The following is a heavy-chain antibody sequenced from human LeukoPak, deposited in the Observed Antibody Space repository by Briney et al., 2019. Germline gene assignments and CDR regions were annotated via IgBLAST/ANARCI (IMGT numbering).Heavy chain of an antibody. D-gene: IGHD3-10*01. CDR1: GFTVSSNY. Sequence: GGSLRLSCAASGFTVSSNYMSWVRQAPGKGLEWVSVIYSGGSTYYADSVKGRFTISRDNSKNTLYLQMNSLRAEDTAVYYCAREDYYGSGRSGFDIWGQGTMVAVSS. CDR2: IYSGGST. CDR3: AREDYYGSGRSGFDI. J-gene: IGHJ3*02. V-gene: IGHV3-53*01.